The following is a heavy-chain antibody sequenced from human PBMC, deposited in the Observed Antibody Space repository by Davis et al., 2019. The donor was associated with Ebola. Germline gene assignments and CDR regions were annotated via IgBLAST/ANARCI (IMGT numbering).Heavy chain of an antibody. D-gene: IGHD2-15*01. Sequence: SETLSLTCTVSGDSISSSSSHWGWIRQPPGKGLEWIGSLYYSGSTYYNPSLKSRVTISVDTSKNQFSLKLSSVSAVDTAVYYCARQPSEGLADYWGQGTLVTVSS. CDR1: GDSISSSSSH. CDR3: ARQPSEGLADY. CDR2: LYYSGST. J-gene: IGHJ4*02. V-gene: IGHV4-39*01.